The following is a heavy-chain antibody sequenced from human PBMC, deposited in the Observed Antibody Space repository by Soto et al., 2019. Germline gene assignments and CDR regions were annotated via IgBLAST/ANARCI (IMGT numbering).Heavy chain of an antibody. V-gene: IGHV4-59*01. CDR3: ARGYGDYGLVPPNWFDP. Sequence: SETLSLTCTVSGGSISSYYWSWIRQPPGKGLEWIGYIYYSGSTNYNPSLKSRVTISVDTSKNQFSLKLSSVTAADTAVYYCARGYGDYGLVPPNWFDPWGQGTLVTVSS. J-gene: IGHJ5*02. D-gene: IGHD4-17*01. CDR1: GGSISSYY. CDR2: IYYSGST.